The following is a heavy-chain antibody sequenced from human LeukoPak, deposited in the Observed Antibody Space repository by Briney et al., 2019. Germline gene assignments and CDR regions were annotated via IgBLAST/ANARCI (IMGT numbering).Heavy chain of an antibody. CDR2: ISAYNGNT. CDR3: ARDGRQWVPLNWFDP. Sequence: ASVKVSFKASGYTFNTYGINWVRQAPGQGLEWMGWISAYNGNTNYAQNFQGRITLTTDTSTSTAYMELTSLRFEDTAVYYCARDGRQWVPLNWFDPWGQGTLVTVSS. V-gene: IGHV1-18*04. CDR1: GYTFNTYG. J-gene: IGHJ5*02. D-gene: IGHD6-19*01.